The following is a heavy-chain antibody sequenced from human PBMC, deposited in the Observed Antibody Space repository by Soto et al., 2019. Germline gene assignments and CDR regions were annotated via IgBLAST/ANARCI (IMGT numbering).Heavy chain of an antibody. CDR1: GFTFSSYW. V-gene: IGHV3-74*01. CDR2: INSDGSST. CDR3: ARVAARARYFDL. D-gene: IGHD6-19*01. J-gene: IGHJ2*01. Sequence: EVQLVESGGVLVQPGGSLRLSCAASGFTFSSYWMHWVRQAPGKGLVWVSRINSDGSSTSYADSVKGRFTISRDNAKNTLYLQMNSLRAEDTAVYYCARVAARARYFDLWGRGTLVTVSS.